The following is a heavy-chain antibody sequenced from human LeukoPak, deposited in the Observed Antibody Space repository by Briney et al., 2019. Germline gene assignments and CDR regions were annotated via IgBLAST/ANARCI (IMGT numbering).Heavy chain of an antibody. CDR3: ARALEYSSSWSPFDP. D-gene: IGHD6-13*01. V-gene: IGHV4-59*01. J-gene: IGHJ5*02. CDR2: IYYSGST. Sequence: PSETLSLTCTVSGGSISSYYWLWIRQPPGKGLEWIGYIYYSGSTNYNHSLKRRVTISVDTSKNPFSLKLSSVPAADTAVYYCARALEYSSSWSPFDPWGQGTLVTVSS. CDR1: GGSISSYY.